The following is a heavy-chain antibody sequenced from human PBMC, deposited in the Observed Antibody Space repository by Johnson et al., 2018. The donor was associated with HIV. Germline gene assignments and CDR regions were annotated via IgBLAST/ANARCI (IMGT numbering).Heavy chain of an antibody. Sequence: QVQLVESGGGVVQPGGSLRLSCAASGFNFNIYGMHWVRQAPVRGLEWVAFIRYDGSNKYYADSVKGRFAISRVNSKNTLYLQMNSLRAEDTAVYYCAKNGARGDAFDIWGQGTMVTVSS. D-gene: IGHD2-8*01. CDR3: AKNGARGDAFDI. J-gene: IGHJ3*02. CDR2: IRYDGSNK. CDR1: GFNFNIYG. V-gene: IGHV3-30*02.